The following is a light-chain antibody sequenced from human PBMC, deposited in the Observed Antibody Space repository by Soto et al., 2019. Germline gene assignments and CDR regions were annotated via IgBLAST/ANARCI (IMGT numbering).Light chain of an antibody. V-gene: IGKV3-11*02. J-gene: IGKJ5*01. CDR3: QQRTTWPSIT. CDR2: GAS. CDR1: QSVSNY. Sequence: EIVLTQSPATLSLSPGETATLSCRASQSVSNYLAWYQHKPGQAPRLLIYGASNRATGVSARISGSGSGRDFSLTINSLEPEDSAVYYCQQRTTWPSITFGQGTRLEI.